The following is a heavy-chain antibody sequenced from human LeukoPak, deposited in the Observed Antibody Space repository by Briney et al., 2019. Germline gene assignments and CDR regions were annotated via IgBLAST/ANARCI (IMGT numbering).Heavy chain of an antibody. CDR3: ASIVVVPAAIPAGAFDI. CDR2: IYYSGST. Sequence: SETLSLTCTVSGGSISSGSYFWSWIRQPPGKGLEWIGSIYYSGSTYYNPSLKSRVTISVDTSKNQFSLKLSSVTAADTAVYYCASIVVVPAAIPAGAFDIWGQGTMVTVSS. J-gene: IGHJ3*02. V-gene: IGHV4-39*01. CDR1: GGSISSGSYF. D-gene: IGHD2-2*02.